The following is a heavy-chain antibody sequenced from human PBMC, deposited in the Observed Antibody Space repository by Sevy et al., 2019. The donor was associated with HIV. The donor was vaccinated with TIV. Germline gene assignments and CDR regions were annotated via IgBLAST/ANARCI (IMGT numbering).Heavy chain of an antibody. V-gene: IGHV1-2*02. CDR3: AREAVGASSTHFDY. CDR1: GYTLTDYY. CDR2: FNPDSGYT. D-gene: IGHD1-26*01. Sequence: ASVKVSCKAFGYTLTDYYIHWVRQAPGQGPEWMGWFNPDSGYTNYAQKFLGRVTMTRDTSISTAYMDLSRLGSDDTAVYYCAREAVGASSTHFDYWGQGTLVTVSS. J-gene: IGHJ4*02.